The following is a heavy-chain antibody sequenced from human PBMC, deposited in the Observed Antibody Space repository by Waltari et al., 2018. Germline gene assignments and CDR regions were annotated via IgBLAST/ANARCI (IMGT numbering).Heavy chain of an antibody. CDR2: INPSGGGT. Sequence: QVQLVQSGAEVKRPGAAAQVSCKASGYPFTDFSMHWVRQAPGQGLEWMGIINPSGGGTTYTQKFQDRVTMTRDTSTNTVYMELSSLRSEDTAVYYCARAGTTLIWGVAEWGQGTLVTVSS. CDR3: ARAGTTLIWGVAE. CDR1: GYPFTDFS. V-gene: IGHV1-46*01. D-gene: IGHD3-10*01. J-gene: IGHJ4*02.